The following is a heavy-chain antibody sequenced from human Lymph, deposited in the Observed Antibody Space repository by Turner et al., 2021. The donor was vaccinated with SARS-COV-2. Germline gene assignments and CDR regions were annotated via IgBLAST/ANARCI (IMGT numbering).Heavy chain of an antibody. CDR3: ARLNPPEVGGGDWFDP. V-gene: IGHV4-34*01. CDR2: INHSGST. J-gene: IGHJ5*02. D-gene: IGHD2-21*01. Sequence: QVQLQLWGAGMLKPSETLSVTCAVHGGSSNGYYWSWIRQLPGKGLDWIGEINHSGSTNYNQSLRSRITISVDTSKNQFSLKLSSVTAADTAVYYCARLNPPEVGGGDWFDPWGQGTLVTVSS. CDR1: GGSSNGYY.